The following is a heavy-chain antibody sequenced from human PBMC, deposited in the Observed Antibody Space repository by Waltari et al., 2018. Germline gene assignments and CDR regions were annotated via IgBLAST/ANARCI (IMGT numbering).Heavy chain of an antibody. CDR2: IYYSGST. D-gene: IGHD3-16*01. Sequence: QLQLQESGPGLVKPSETLSLTCTVSGGSISSSSYYWGWIRQPPGKGLEWIGSIYYSGSTYYNPSLKSRGTISVDTSKNQFSLKLSSVTAADTAVYYCARDRERLHLGEAYYFDYWGQGTLVTVSS. J-gene: IGHJ4*02. CDR3: ARDRERLHLGEAYYFDY. V-gene: IGHV4-39*07. CDR1: GGSISSSSYY.